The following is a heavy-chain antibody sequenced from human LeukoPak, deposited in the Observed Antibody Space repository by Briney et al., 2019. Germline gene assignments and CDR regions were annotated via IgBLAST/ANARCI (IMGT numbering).Heavy chain of an antibody. V-gene: IGHV1-8*01. CDR2: MNPNSGDT. Sequence: GSVKVSCKASGYTFTSYDINWVRQAPGQGLEWMGWMNPNSGDTGYPQKFQGRVTITADKSTSTAYMELSSLRSEDTAVYYCARDWSDGGDYWGQGTLVTVSS. J-gene: IGHJ4*02. D-gene: IGHD2-8*02. CDR1: GYTFTSYD. CDR3: ARDWSDGGDY.